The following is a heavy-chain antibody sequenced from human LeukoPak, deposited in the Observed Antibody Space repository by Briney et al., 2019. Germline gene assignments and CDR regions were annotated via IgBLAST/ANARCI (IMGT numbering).Heavy chain of an antibody. CDR2: IQYGGRT. D-gene: IGHD2/OR15-2a*01. CDR3: ARDFFGDFDH. Sequence: SETLSLTCTDSGGSINNYYWSWIRQPPGKGLEWIGYIQYGGRTYYSPSLKSRVTISMDLSKIQFSLKMSSVTAADTAVYYCARDFFGDFDHWGQGILVTVSS. CDR1: GGSINNYY. V-gene: IGHV4-59*01. J-gene: IGHJ4*02.